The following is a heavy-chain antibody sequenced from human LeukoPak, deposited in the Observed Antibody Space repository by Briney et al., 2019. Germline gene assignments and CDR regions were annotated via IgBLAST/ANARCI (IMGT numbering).Heavy chain of an antibody. CDR1: GFAVSSYY. V-gene: IGHV3-53*01. CDR2: IYRGGDT. J-gene: IGHJ4*02. D-gene: IGHD5-12*01. CDR3: AKNTILVATEN. Sequence: GGSLRLSCAASGFAVSSYYMSWVRPAPGKGLEWVSVIYRGGDTYYAASVKGRFTISRDDSKNTVYLQMNSLRAEDTAFYYCAKNTILVATENWGQGTLVTVSS.